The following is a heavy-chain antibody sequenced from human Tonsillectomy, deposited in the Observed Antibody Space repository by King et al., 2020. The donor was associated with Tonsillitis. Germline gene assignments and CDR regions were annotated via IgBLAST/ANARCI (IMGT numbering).Heavy chain of an antibody. J-gene: IGHJ3*02. CDR3: ARAVSRFFRVDAFDI. CDR2: IYHSGST. D-gene: IGHD3-3*01. Sequence: QLQESGPGLVKPSGTLSLTCAVSGGSISSSNWWSWVRQPPGKGLEWIGEIYHSGSTTYNPSHKSRVTISVDKSKNQFSLKLSSVTAADTAVYYCARAVSRFFRVDAFDIWGQGTMVTVSS. V-gene: IGHV4-4*02. CDR1: GGSISSSNW.